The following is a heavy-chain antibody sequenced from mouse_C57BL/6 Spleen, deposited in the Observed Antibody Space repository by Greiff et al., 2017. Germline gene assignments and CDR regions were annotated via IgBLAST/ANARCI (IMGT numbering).Heavy chain of an antibody. V-gene: IGHV14-2*01. J-gene: IGHJ2*01. D-gene: IGHD2-13*01. CDR1: GFNIKDYY. CDR3: AVDGDYGEFGY. CDR2: IDPEDGET. Sequence: EVQLQQSGAELVKPGASVKLSCTASGFNIKDYYMHWVKQRTEQGLEWIGRIDPEDGETKYAQKIQGKATITADTSSNTAYLQLSSLTSEETAVYYCAVDGDYGEFGYWGQGTTLTVSS.